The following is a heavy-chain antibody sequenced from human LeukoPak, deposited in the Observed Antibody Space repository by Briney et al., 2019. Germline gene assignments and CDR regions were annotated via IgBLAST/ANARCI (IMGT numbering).Heavy chain of an antibody. Sequence: GTSLRLSCAASGFTFSSYGMHWVRQAPGKGLEWAAVIWADGSKKYYAGSVKDRFTISRDNSKNTLYLQMNSLRADDTAVYYCAKVVVNKGYYYYFGMDVWGQGTTVTVSS. CDR2: IWADGSKK. CDR1: GFTFSSYG. J-gene: IGHJ6*02. D-gene: IGHD2-15*01. CDR3: AKVVVNKGYYYYFGMDV. V-gene: IGHV3-33*03.